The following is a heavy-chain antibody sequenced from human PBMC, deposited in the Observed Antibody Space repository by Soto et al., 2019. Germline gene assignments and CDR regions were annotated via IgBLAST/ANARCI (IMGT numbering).Heavy chain of an antibody. J-gene: IGHJ3*02. Sequence: KTSETLSLTCAVYAGSFSHYYWNWIRQSPGKGLEWIGKIKHSGSSNYNPSLRSRVSISVDMSKNQFSLRLTSVTAADTAVYYCARGGSSDWQVALDIWGQGTMVTVPS. CDR1: AGSFSHYY. CDR3: ARGGSSDWQVALDI. V-gene: IGHV4-34*01. CDR2: IKHSGSS. D-gene: IGHD6-19*01.